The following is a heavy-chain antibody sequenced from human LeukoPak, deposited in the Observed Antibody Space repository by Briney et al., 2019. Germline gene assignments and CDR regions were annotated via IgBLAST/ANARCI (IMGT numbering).Heavy chain of an antibody. CDR2: IYSGGGT. D-gene: IGHD1-7*01. J-gene: IGHJ4*02. CDR3: ARDRRGTASFDY. V-gene: IGHV3-66*01. CDR1: GFTVSSNY. Sequence: PGGSLRLSCAASGFTVSSNYMSWVRQAPGKGLEWVSVIYSGGGTYYAHSVKGRFTISRDNSKNTLYLQMNSLRAEDTAVYYCARDRRGTASFDYWGQGTLVTVSS.